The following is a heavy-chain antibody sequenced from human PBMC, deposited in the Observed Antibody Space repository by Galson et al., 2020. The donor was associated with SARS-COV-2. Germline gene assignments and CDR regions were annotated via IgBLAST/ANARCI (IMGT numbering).Heavy chain of an antibody. V-gene: IGHV3-64D*09. CDR2: LSSNDATS. J-gene: IGHJ4*01. D-gene: IGHD2-2*01. CDR1: GYNFTDYS. Sequence: GESLKISCSASGYNFTDYSMHWVRQVPGKGLEYVSALSSNDATSFYTDSVDGRFTMSSDNSKNMFYLQMTTLRREDTGLYYCLSCSSTPNNYWGQGTMVTVSS. CDR3: LSCSSTPNNY.